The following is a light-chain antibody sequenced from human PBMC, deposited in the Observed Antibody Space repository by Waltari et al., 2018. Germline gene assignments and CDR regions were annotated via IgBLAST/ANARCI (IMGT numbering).Light chain of an antibody. Sequence: QSVLTQPPSMSGAPGQRVTISCTGSSSNIGAGHDVHWYQVFPGTAPKLLIYGNTKRPSGVPARFSGSKSDTSASLAIGGLQAEDEADYYCQSFDIRLSGGVVFGGGTKVTVL. V-gene: IGLV1-40*01. CDR2: GNT. CDR1: SSNIGAGHD. J-gene: IGLJ3*02. CDR3: QSFDIRLSGGVV.